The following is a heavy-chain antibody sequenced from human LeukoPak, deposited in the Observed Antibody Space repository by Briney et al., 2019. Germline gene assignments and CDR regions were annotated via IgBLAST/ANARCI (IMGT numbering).Heavy chain of an antibody. CDR2: TVSRGTT. Sequence: GSLRLSCVASGFTFTSDAMHWVRQAPGKGLEWVSSTVSRGTTQYADSVKGRFTVSRDTSKNTLYLQMNSLRADDTAVYYCAKCSTSAYTTGWCNWIDPWGQGTLVTVSS. CDR1: GFTFTSDA. CDR3: AKCSTSAYTTGWCNWIDP. V-gene: IGHV3-23*01. J-gene: IGHJ5*02. D-gene: IGHD6-19*01.